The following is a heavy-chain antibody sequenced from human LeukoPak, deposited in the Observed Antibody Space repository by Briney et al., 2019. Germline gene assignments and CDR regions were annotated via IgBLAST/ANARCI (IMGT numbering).Heavy chain of an antibody. J-gene: IGHJ4*02. Sequence: ASVKVSCKASGYTFTSYYMHWVRQAPGQGLEWMGIINPSGGSTRYAQKFQGRVTMTEDTSTDTAYMELSSLRSEDTAVYYCATDWGYDSSGYYVYWGQGTLVTVSS. D-gene: IGHD3-22*01. V-gene: IGHV1-46*01. CDR2: INPSGGST. CDR1: GYTFTSYY. CDR3: ATDWGYDSSGYYVY.